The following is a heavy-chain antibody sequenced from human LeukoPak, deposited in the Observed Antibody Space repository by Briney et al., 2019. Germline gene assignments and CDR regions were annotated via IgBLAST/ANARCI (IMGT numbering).Heavy chain of an antibody. J-gene: IGHJ3*02. CDR1: GGSFSGYY. CDR2: INHSGST. V-gene: IGHV4-34*01. CDR3: ARNFPRITMVRGLYQLGTRKNDAFDI. Sequence: SETLSLTCAVYGGSFSGYYWSWIRQPPGKGLEWIGEINHSGSTNYNPSLKSRVTISVDTSKNQFSLKLSSVTAADTAVYYCARNFPRITMVRGLYQLGTRKNDAFDIWGQGTMVTVSS. D-gene: IGHD3-10*01.